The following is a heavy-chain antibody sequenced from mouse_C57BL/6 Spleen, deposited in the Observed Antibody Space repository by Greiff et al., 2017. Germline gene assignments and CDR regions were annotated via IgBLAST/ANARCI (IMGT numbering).Heavy chain of an antibody. D-gene: IGHD2-4*01. J-gene: IGHJ2*01. CDR2: IHPNSGST. CDR3: ARDRDYDYYFDY. V-gene: IGHV1-64*01. CDR1: GYTFTSYW. Sequence: VKLQQPGAELVKPGASVKLSCKASGYTFTSYWMHWVKQRPGQGLEWIGMIHPNSGSTNYNEKFKSKATLTVDKSSSTAYMQLSSLTSEDSAVSYCARDRDYDYYFDYWGQGTTLTVSS.